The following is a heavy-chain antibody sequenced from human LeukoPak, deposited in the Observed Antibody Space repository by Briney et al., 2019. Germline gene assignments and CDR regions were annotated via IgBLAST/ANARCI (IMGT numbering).Heavy chain of an antibody. J-gene: IGHJ4*02. Sequence: SQTLSLTGTVSGVSISSGDYYWSWLRQPPGMGLEWIGYIYYSGSTYYNPSLKSRVTISVDTSKNQFSLKLSSVTAADTAVYYCAREGNGDYFFDYWGQGTLVTVSS. CDR2: IYYSGST. CDR3: AREGNGDYFFDY. V-gene: IGHV4-30-4*01. D-gene: IGHD4-17*01. CDR1: GVSISSGDYY.